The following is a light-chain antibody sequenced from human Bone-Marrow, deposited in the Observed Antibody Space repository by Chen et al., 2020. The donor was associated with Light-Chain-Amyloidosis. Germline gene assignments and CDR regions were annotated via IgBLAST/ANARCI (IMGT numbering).Light chain of an antibody. CDR2: DDS. CDR3: QVWDRSSDRPV. V-gene: IGLV3-21*02. CDR1: NIGSTS. Sequence: SYVLTQPSSVSVAQGQTATIACGGNNIGSTSVYWYQQTPGQAPLLVVYDDSDRPSGIPERLSGSNSGNTATLTISMVEAGDEADYYCQVWDRSSDRPVFGGGTKLTVL. J-gene: IGLJ3*02.